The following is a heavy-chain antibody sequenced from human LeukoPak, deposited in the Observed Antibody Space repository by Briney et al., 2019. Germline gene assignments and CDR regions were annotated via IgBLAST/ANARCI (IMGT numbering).Heavy chain of an antibody. CDR2: INHSGSA. CDR1: GGSFSGYY. D-gene: IGHD6-13*01. CDR3: ARGGDSSSRNWFHP. J-gene: IGHJ5*02. Sequence: PSETLSLTCAVYGGSFSGYYWSWIRQPPGKGLEWIGEINHSGSANYNPSLTSRVTISVDTSKNQFSLKLSSVTAADTAVYYCARGGDSSSRNWFHPWGQGTLVTVSS. V-gene: IGHV4-34*01.